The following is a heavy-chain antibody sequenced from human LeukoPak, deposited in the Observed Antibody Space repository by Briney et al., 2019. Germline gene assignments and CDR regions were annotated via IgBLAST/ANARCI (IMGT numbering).Heavy chain of an antibody. Sequence: PSETLSLTCAVHGGSFSGYYWSWIRQPPGKGLEWIGEINHSGSTNYNPSLKSRVTISVDTSKNQFSLKLSSVTAADTAVYYCARVAATVTTSPFDYWGQGTLVTVSS. CDR3: ARVAATVTTSPFDY. D-gene: IGHD4-17*01. CDR1: GGSFSGYY. CDR2: INHSGST. J-gene: IGHJ4*02. V-gene: IGHV4-34*01.